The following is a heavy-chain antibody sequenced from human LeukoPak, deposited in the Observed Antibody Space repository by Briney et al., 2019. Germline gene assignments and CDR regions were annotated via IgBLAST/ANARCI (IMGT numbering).Heavy chain of an antibody. CDR1: GFTFSSYE. V-gene: IGHV3-48*03. J-gene: IGHJ4*02. Sequence: PGGSLRLSCAASGFTFSSYEMNWVRQAPGKGLEWVSYISSSGSTIYYADSVKGRFTISRDNAKNSLYLQMNSLRAEDTAVYYCVRAYHSSGWYRIDYWGQGTLVTVSS. CDR3: VRAYHSSGWYRIDY. D-gene: IGHD6-19*01. CDR2: ISSSGSTI.